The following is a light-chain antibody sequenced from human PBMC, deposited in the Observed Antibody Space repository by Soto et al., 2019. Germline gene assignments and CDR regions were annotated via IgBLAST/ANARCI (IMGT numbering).Light chain of an antibody. CDR2: DVS. V-gene: IGLV2-14*01. Sequence: QSALTQPASVSGSPGQSITISCTGTSSDVGGYNYVSWYQQHPGKAPKLMIYDVSNRPSGVSNRFSGSKSGNTASLTISGLQAEYESHYYCSSYTSTSTLDVFGTGTKVTVL. J-gene: IGLJ1*01. CDR3: SSYTSTSTLDV. CDR1: SSDVGGYNY.